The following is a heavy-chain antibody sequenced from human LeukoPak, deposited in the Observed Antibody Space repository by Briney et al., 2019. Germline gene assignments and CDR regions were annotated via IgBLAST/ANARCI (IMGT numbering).Heavy chain of an antibody. J-gene: IGHJ4*02. CDR3: ASGSEGDYIDY. V-gene: IGHV4-39*01. CDR2: IYYSGST. Sequence: SEALSLTCTVSGGSISSSSYYWGWIRQPPGKGLEWIGSIYYSGSTYYNPSLKSRVTISVDTSKNQFSLKLSSVTAADTAVYYCASGSEGDYIDYWGQGTLVTVSS. CDR1: GGSISSSSYY.